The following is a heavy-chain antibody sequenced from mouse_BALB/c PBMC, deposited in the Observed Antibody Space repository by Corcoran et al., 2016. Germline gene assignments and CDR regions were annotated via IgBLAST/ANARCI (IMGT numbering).Heavy chain of an antibody. V-gene: IGHV1-18*01. CDR3: ALEMDY. Sequence: EVQLQQSGPELVKPGASMKISCKASGYSFTGYTMHWVKQSHGKSLEWIGLINPYNGGTSYNQKFKGKATLTVDKSSSTAYMELLSLTSEDSAVYYCALEMDYWGQGTSVTVSS. J-gene: IGHJ4*01. CDR1: GYSFTGYT. CDR2: INPYNGGT.